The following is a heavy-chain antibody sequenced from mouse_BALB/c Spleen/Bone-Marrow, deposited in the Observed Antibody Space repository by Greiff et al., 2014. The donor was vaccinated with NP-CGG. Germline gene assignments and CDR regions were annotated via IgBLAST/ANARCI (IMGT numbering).Heavy chain of an antibody. V-gene: IGHV1-80*01. Sequence: ESGAGLVRPGSSVKISCKASGYAFSSYWVNWVRQRPGQGLEWIGQIYPGDGDTNYNGKFKDKATLTADKSSSTAYMQLSSLTSEASAVYFCAKSGYGSFDYWGQGTTLTVSS. CDR1: GYAFSSYW. CDR2: IYPGDGDT. D-gene: IGHD1-1*01. CDR3: AKSGYGSFDY. J-gene: IGHJ2*01.